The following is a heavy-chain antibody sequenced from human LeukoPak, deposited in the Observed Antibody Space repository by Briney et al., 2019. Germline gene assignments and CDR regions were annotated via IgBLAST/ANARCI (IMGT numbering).Heavy chain of an antibody. D-gene: IGHD3-22*01. Sequence: GGSLRLSCTASGFTLSSNYMSWLRQAPGKGLEWAAVIHRVGSTYYADSVKGRFTISRDNSKNTLYLQVSSLRAEDTAVYYCARHYYDSSGYFHDAFDIWGQGTMLTVSS. V-gene: IGHV3-66*04. CDR2: IHRVGST. J-gene: IGHJ3*02. CDR3: ARHYYDSSGYFHDAFDI. CDR1: GFTLSSNY.